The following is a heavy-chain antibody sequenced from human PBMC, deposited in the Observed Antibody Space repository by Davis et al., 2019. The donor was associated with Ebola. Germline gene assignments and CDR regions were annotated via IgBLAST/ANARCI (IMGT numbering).Heavy chain of an antibody. D-gene: IGHD1-26*01. CDR2: IYPGDSDS. J-gene: IGHJ4*02. CDR3: ARQGGGSGRLTSFDY. CDR1: GYSFTSYW. Sequence: GGSLRLSCQGSGYSFTSYWIVWVRQMPGKGLEWMGNIYPGDSDSSYSPSFQGQVTLTADKSITTAYLQWKSLKASDTAIYYCARQGGGSGRLTSFDYWGQGTLVTVPS. V-gene: IGHV5-51*01.